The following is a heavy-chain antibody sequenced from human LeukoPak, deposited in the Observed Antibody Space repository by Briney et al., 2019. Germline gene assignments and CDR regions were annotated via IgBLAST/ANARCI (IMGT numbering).Heavy chain of an antibody. CDR2: IYYSGST. CDR3: ATQGWLQFNYFDY. D-gene: IGHD5-24*01. J-gene: IGHJ4*02. V-gene: IGHV4-39*07. Sequence: SETLSLTCTVSGGSISSSSYYWGWIRQPPGKGLEWIGSIYYSGSTYYNPSLKSRVTISVDTSKNQFSLKLSSVTAADTAVYYCATQGWLQFNYFDYWGQGTLVTVSS. CDR1: GGSISSSSYY.